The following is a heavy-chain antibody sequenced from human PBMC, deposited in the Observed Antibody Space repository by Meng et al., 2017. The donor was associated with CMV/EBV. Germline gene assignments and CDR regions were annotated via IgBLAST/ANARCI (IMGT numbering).Heavy chain of an antibody. V-gene: IGHV4-39*07. CDR2: IYYSGST. J-gene: IGHJ4*02. Sequence: LTCTVSGGSISSSSYYWGWIRQPPGKGLEWIGSIYYSGSTYYNPSPKSRVTISVDTSKNQFSLKLSSVTAADTAVYYCASKRGPFDYWGQGTLVTVSS. CDR1: GGSISSSSYY. CDR3: ASKRGPFDY.